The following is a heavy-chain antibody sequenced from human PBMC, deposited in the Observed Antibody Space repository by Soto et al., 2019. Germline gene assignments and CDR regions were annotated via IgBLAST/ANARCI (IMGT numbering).Heavy chain of an antibody. CDR1: GCTFIGHY. Sequence: ASVQDSCKASGCTFIGHYIHWVGQAPEQGSEWMGESGPERGATTYAQRFQSSVNMTRDMSITKVYMQLNNLRPVDKAVYYCGKGRSGQRVVFYWGQGTLVTVSS. V-gene: IGHV1-2*02. J-gene: IGHJ4*02. CDR2: SGPERGAT. D-gene: IGHD1-26*01. CDR3: GKGRSGQRVVFY.